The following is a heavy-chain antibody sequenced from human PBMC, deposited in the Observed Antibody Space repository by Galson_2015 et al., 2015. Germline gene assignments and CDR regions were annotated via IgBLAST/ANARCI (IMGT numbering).Heavy chain of an antibody. D-gene: IGHD2-2*01. Sequence: SLRLSCAASGFTFSSYGMHWVRQAPGKGLEWVAVISYDGSNKFYADSVKGRVSISRDNSKNTLYLQMNSLRAEDTAVYYCAKEGVVKYVFYFMAVWGKGTPVTVS. CDR3: AKEGVVKYVFYFMAV. CDR2: ISYDGSNK. J-gene: IGHJ6*03. V-gene: IGHV3-30*18. CDR1: GFTFSSYG.